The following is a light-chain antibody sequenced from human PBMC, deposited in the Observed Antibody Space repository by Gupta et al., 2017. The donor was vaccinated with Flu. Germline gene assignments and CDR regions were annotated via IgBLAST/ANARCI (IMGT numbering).Light chain of an antibody. CDR1: SGPVSSDYF. CDR3: LLDHRNVRV. J-gene: IGLJ3*02. Sequence: QTIVTQEPSLTVSPGGTVTLTCASSSGPVSSDYFTNWLQQKPGQPPRLLIYDTYNKPVWTPARFSASCFGGKAVLTLAEGQTEADDDYYCLLDHRNVRVFGGGTRLMVL. CDR2: DTY. V-gene: IGLV7-43*01.